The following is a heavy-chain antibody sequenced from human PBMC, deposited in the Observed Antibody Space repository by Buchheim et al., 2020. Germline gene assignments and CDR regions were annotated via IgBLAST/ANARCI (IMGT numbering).Heavy chain of an antibody. J-gene: IGHJ4*02. CDR1: GFTFSSPG. CDR2: ISYDGSNK. CDR3: VKDIGDPGAH. Sequence: QVQLVESGGGVVRPGRSLRLSCAASGFTFSSPGMHWVRQAPGKGLEWVAFISYDGSNKYYVDSVKGRFTISRDISTSTLYLQMNSLRAEDTAMYYCVKDIGDPGAHWGQGTL. V-gene: IGHV3-30*02. D-gene: IGHD1-26*01.